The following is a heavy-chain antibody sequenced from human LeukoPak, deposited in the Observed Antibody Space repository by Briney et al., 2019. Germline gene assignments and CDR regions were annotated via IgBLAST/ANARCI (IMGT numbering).Heavy chain of an antibody. D-gene: IGHD6-13*01. Sequence: GGSLRLSCAASGFTFSSYSMNWVRQAPGNGLEWVSSISSSSSYIYYADSVKGRFTISRDNAKNSLYLQMNSLRAEDTAVYYCARDGGIAAAGRIWYYFDYWGQGTLVTVSS. J-gene: IGHJ4*02. CDR3: ARDGGIAAAGRIWYYFDY. CDR2: ISSSSSYI. CDR1: GFTFSSYS. V-gene: IGHV3-21*01.